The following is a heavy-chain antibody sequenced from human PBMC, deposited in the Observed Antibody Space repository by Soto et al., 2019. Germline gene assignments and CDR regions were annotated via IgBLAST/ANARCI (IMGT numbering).Heavy chain of an antibody. CDR2: INAGNGNT. V-gene: IGHV1-3*01. CDR3: AREVIAAERKYYGMDV. Sequence: RASVKVSCKASGYTFTSYAMQWVRQAPGQRLEWMGWINAGNGNTKYSQKFQGRVTITRDTSASTAYMELSSLRSEDTAVYYCAREVIAAERKYYGMDVWGQGTTVTVYS. D-gene: IGHD6-13*01. CDR1: GYTFTSYA. J-gene: IGHJ6*02.